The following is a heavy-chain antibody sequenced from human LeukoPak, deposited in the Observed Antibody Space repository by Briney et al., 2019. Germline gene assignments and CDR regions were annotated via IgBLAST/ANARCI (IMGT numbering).Heavy chain of an antibody. D-gene: IGHD2-15*01. CDR1: GGSFSGYY. CDR2: INHSGST. CDR3: AREEDCSGGICYLGNAFDI. V-gene: IGHV4-34*01. Sequence: SSETLSLTCAVYGGSFSGYYWSWIRQPPGKGLEWIGEINHSGSTNYNASLKSRVTISVDTSKNQFSLKLSSVTAADTAVYYCAREEDCSGGICYLGNAFDIWGQGTMVTVSS. J-gene: IGHJ3*02.